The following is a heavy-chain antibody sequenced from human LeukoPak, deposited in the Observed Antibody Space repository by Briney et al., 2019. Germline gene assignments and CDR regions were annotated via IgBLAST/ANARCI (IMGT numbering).Heavy chain of an antibody. V-gene: IGHV1-69*13. CDR1: GGTFSSYA. CDR3: AISPVAGTGWFDY. Sequence: ASVKVSCKASGGTFSSYAISWVRQAPGQGLEWMGGIIPIFGTANYAQKFQGRVTITADESTSTAYMELSSLRAEDTAVYYCAISPVAGTGWFDYWGQGTLVTVSS. CDR2: IIPIFGTA. D-gene: IGHD6-19*01. J-gene: IGHJ4*02.